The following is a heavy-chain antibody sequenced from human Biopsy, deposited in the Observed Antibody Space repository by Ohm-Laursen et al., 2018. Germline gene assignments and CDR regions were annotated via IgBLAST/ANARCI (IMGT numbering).Heavy chain of an antibody. CDR1: GYTYTSYG. V-gene: IGHV1-18*01. D-gene: IGHD4-17*01. J-gene: IGHJ4*02. CDR2: ISAYNGHT. CDR3: ARDPHGEGRDYGSYFDY. Sequence: SVKVSCKASGYTYTSYGISWVRQAPGQGPEWMGWISAYNGHTKFARKFQDRVTMTTDTSTTTANMDLRSLRSDDTAVYYCARDPHGEGRDYGSYFDYWGQGTLVTVSS.